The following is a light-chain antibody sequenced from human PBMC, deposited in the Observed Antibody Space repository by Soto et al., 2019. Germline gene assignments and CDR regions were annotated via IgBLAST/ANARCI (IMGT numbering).Light chain of an antibody. CDR3: QSYDNRPHVL. Sequence: QSALTQPPSVSGAPGQRVTISCTGSSSNIVAGYDVNWYQQLPVRAPKLLIYDTTNRPSGVPDRFSGAKSGTSASLTITGLQAEDEADYYCQSYDNRPHVLFGGGTKLTVL. V-gene: IGLV1-40*01. J-gene: IGLJ2*01. CDR1: SSNIVAGYD. CDR2: DTT.